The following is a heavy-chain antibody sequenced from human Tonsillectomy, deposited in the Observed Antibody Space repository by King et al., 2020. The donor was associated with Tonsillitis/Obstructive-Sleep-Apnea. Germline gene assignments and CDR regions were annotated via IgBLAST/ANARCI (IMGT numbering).Heavy chain of an antibody. D-gene: IGHD2-2*01. CDR1: GFLLSNARMS. CDR2: NFSNDEK. V-gene: IGHV2-26*01. Sequence: TLKESGPVLVKPTETLTLTCTVSGFLLSNARMSVSWFRQPPGKALEGLAHNFSNDEKILRISLKSRPTISKDTSKSQVVLTMTNMDPLDTATYYCARISCSSTSCYDFDYWGQGTLVTVSS. J-gene: IGHJ4*02. CDR3: ARISCSSTSCYDFDY.